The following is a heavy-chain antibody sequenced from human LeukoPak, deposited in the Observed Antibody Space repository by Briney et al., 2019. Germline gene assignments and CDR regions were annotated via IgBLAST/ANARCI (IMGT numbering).Heavy chain of an antibody. J-gene: IGHJ1*01. Sequence: GGSLRLSCAASGFTFDDYAMHWVRQAPGKGLEWVSGISWNSGSIGYADSVKGRFTISRDNAKNSLYLQMNSLRAEDTALYYCAKDTAVAAAGTGYSQHWGQGTLVTVSS. D-gene: IGHD6-13*01. CDR1: GFTFDDYA. V-gene: IGHV3-9*01. CDR2: ISWNSGSI. CDR3: AKDTAVAAAGTGYSQH.